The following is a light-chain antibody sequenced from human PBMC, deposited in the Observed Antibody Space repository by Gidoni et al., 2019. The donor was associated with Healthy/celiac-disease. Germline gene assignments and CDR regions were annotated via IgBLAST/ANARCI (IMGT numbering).Light chain of an antibody. J-gene: IGKJ5*01. V-gene: IGKV3-11*01. CDR3: QQRSNWPLT. Sequence: EIVLTQSPATLSLSPGERATLSCRASQSVSSYLAWYQQKPGQAPRLLIYDASNRATGIPARFSGSGSWTDFTLTISSLEPEDFAVYYCQQRSNWPLTFGQGIRLEIK. CDR1: QSVSSY. CDR2: DAS.